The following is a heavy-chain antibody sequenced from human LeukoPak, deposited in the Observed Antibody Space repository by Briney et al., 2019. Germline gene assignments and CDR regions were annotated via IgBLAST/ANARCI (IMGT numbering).Heavy chain of an antibody. Sequence: PGGSLRLSCAASGFTFSSYVMSWVRQAPGKGLEWVSNIGGSVGSMFYAVSVKGRFAISRDNSKNTLFLQMNNLRVEDTAVYYCAKRGNSWDLFDYWGQGTLVTVSS. CDR1: GFTFSSYV. D-gene: IGHD6-13*01. CDR3: AKRGNSWDLFDY. J-gene: IGHJ4*02. V-gene: IGHV3-23*01. CDR2: IGGSVGSM.